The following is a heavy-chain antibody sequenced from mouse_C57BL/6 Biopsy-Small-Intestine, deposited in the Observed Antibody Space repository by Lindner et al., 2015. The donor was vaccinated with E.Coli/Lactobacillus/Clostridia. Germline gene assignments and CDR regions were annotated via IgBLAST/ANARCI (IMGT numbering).Heavy chain of an antibody. Sequence: VQLQESWAELVKPGASVRLSCTASGFNIKDYFMHWVKQRPEQDLEWIGRIDPEDGETKYAPKFQGKATIKTDTSSNTAYLQLSSLTFEDTAVYYCARGDDYLFTYWGQGTLVTVSA. CDR3: ARGDDYLFTY. J-gene: IGHJ3*01. D-gene: IGHD2-4*01. V-gene: IGHV14-2*01. CDR1: GFNIKDYF. CDR2: IDPEDGET.